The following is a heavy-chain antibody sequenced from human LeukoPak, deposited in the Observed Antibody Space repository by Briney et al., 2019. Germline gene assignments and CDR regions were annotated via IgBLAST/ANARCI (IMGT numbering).Heavy chain of an antibody. J-gene: IGHJ4*02. D-gene: IGHD6-13*01. Sequence: SETLSLTCTVSGGSISSYYWSWIRQPAGKGLEWIGRIYTSGSTNYNPSLKSRVTMSVDTSKNQFSLKLSSVTAADAAVYYCAREKPAAGAIDYWGQGTLVTVSS. CDR1: GGSISSYY. CDR2: IYTSGST. V-gene: IGHV4-4*07. CDR3: AREKPAAGAIDY.